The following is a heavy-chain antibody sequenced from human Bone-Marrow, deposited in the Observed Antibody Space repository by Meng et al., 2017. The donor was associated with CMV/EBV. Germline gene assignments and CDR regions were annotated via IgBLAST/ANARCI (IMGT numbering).Heavy chain of an antibody. D-gene: IGHD5-18*01. J-gene: IGHJ4*02. Sequence: SVKVSCKASGFTFTSSAVQWVRQARGQRLEWIGWIVVGSGNTNYAQKFQERVTITRDMSTSTAYMELSSLRSEDTAVYYCARVYSYGDHYFDYWGQGTLVTVSS. CDR3: ARVYSYGDHYFDY. CDR1: GFTFTSSA. CDR2: IVVGSGNT. V-gene: IGHV1-58*01.